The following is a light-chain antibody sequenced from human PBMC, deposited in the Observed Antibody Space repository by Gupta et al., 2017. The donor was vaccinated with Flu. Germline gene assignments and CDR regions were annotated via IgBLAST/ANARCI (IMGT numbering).Light chain of an antibody. CDR2: AAS. CDR1: QSISSSS. J-gene: IGKJ3*01. V-gene: IGKV3-20*01. CDR3: QHYDSAPFT. Sequence: IVLTQSPGTLSLSPVARATLSCRASQSISSSSLAWYPQKLGQAPRLLIYAASSGATGIPDRFSGSGSGTDFTLTISRLQPEDFAVYYCQHYDSAPFTFGPGTKVDIK.